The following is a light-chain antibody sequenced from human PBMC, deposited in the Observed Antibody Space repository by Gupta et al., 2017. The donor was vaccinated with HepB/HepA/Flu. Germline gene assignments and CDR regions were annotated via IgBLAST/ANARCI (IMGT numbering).Light chain of an antibody. J-gene: IGKJ4*01. V-gene: IGKV1-9*01. CDR3: PHHNSYPLT. CDR1: QGVSSY. CDR2: AAS. Sequence: QSTLSPSFLSASVGDRVTITCRVSQGVSSYLAWDQQKAGKALNLVNYAASTLQSVVPSRLSGSGSGTECTLTSNSLQPEDCATYKCPHHNSYPLTFGGGTKVEIK.